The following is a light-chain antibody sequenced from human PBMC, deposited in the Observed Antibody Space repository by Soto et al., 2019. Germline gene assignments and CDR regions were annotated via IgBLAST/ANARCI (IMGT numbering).Light chain of an antibody. J-gene: IGKJ2*01. CDR3: QQYKSYAMYT. V-gene: IGKV1-5*01. CDR2: DAS. Sequence: DIHMTQAPSTLSAAVGDRVTITCRASQSITNWLAWYQQKPGKAPKLLISDASILETGVPSRFSGSGSGTEFTLTISSLQPGDFATYYCQQYKSYAMYTFGQGTKLEI. CDR1: QSITNW.